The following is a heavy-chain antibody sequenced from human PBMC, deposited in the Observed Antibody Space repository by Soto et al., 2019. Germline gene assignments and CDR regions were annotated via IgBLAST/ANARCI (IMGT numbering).Heavy chain of an antibody. CDR3: ARRNGIHYGMDV. CDR2: ISPHTGGT. D-gene: IGHD5-18*01. Sequence: ASVKVSCKASGYTFNRYYMHWVRQAPGPGLEWMGWISPHTGGTTYAQKFQGRVTMTRDTSVSTAFMELSRLGSDDTAVYYCARRNGIHYGMDVWGQGTTVTVS. J-gene: IGHJ6*02. CDR1: GYTFNRYY. V-gene: IGHV1-2*02.